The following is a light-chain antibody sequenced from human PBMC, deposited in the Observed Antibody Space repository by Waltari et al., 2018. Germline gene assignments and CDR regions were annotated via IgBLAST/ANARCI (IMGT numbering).Light chain of an antibody. CDR3: QQYNNWPLT. CDR2: SAS. J-gene: IGKJ4*01. CDR1: QSISSH. Sequence: ETVMTQSPATLSALPGDRVTLSCGASQSISSHLAWYQQKPGQPPRLVIYSASSRATGVPVRFRGSGSGTDFTLTISNLQSEDCAVYYCQQYNNWPLTFGGGTKVEL. V-gene: IGKV3-15*01.